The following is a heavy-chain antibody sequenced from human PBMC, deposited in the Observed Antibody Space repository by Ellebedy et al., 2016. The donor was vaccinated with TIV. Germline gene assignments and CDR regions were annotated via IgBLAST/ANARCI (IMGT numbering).Heavy chain of an antibody. J-gene: IGHJ6*02. Sequence: GGSLRLSCAASGFTFTNYWMHWVRQTPGKGLMWVSRTDGGGSGTSYADSVKGRLTISRDNAKNSLYLQMNSLRAEDMALYYCAKDGSSGDYYYYYTMDVWGQGTTVTVSS. CDR2: TDGGGSGT. D-gene: IGHD6-25*01. CDR1: GFTFTNYW. V-gene: IGHV3-74*01. CDR3: AKDGSSGDYYYYYTMDV.